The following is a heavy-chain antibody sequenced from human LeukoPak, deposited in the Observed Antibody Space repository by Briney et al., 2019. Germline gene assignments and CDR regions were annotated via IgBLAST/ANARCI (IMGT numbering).Heavy chain of an antibody. D-gene: IGHD3-22*01. CDR3: ARRRYYYDRSGFYYYFDT. Sequence: GESLKISFKASEYRFTSYWIGWVRQMPGKGLEWVGNIQPGNPEIRYSPSFQGQVTLSADKSISTAYLQWSSLKASDTAMYYCARRRYYYDRSGFYYYFDTWGQGTQVTVTS. CDR2: IQPGNPEI. V-gene: IGHV5-51*01. CDR1: EYRFTSYW. J-gene: IGHJ4*02.